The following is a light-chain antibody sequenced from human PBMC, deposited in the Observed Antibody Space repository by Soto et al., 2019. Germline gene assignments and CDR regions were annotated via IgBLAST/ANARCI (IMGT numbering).Light chain of an antibody. V-gene: IGKV3-15*01. CDR3: QQYNNWWT. CDR2: DAS. Sequence: EIVMTQSPATLSVSPGERATLSCRASQSISSNLAWYQQRPGQAPRLLIYDASTRATGIPARFSGGGSGTEFTLTISSLQSEDFAVYYCQQYNNWWTFGQGTKVDIK. J-gene: IGKJ1*01. CDR1: QSISSN.